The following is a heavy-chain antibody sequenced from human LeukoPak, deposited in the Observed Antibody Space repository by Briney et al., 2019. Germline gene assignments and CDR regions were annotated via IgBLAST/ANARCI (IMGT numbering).Heavy chain of an antibody. D-gene: IGHD2-15*01. J-gene: IGHJ5*02. CDR1: GFNVNNH. CDR3: AGGPYCSGGSCYSYNWFDP. V-gene: IGHV3-66*01. CDR2: IFSGGNT. Sequence: GGSLRLSCAATGFNVNNHLTWVRQAPGRGLVGVSFIFSGGNTDYADSVKGRFIISRDISKNNLNLQMNNLRVEDTAVYYCAGGPYCSGGSCYSYNWFDPWGQGTLVTVSS.